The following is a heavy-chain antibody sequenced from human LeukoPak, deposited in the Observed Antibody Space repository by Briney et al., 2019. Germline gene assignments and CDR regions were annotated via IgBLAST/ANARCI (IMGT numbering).Heavy chain of an antibody. CDR1: GFTIDGYT. D-gene: IGHD1-14*01. CDR3: ATQPELPGWFDS. CDR2: ITSGSNFV. Sequence: GGSLRLSCAASGFTIDGYTLSWVRQAPGKGLEWVASITSGSNFVDYGDSVKGRFTISRDNAQNSLYVQMNSLRAEDTAVYYCATQPELPGWFDSWGQGTLVTVSS. J-gene: IGHJ5*01. V-gene: IGHV3-21*01.